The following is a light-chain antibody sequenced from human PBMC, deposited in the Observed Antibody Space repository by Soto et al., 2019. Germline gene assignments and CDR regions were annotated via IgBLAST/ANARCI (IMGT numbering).Light chain of an antibody. V-gene: IGLV2-8*01. CDR2: EVS. Sequence: QSALTQPPSASGSPGQSVTISCTGTSSDVGAYNYVSWYRQHPGKAPKLMIYEVSERPSGVPDRFSGSKSGNTASLTVSGLQADDEADYYCTAYAGSNNFPYVFGTGTKLTV. CDR3: TAYAGSNNFPYV. CDR1: SSDVGAYNY. J-gene: IGLJ1*01.